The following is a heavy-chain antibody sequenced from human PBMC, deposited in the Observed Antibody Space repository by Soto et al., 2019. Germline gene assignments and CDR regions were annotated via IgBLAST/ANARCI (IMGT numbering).Heavy chain of an antibody. CDR1: ADTFTSYY. Sequence: ASVKVSCKAPADTFTSYYIHWVRQAPGHGLEWMGIINPNGGSTRFAQTFQGRITMTRDTSTSTVYMELRSLRSEDTAIYYCATRTYSGALHGHADVDVWGQGTTVTVSS. CDR2: INPNGGST. J-gene: IGHJ6*02. D-gene: IGHD2-21*01. CDR3: ATRTYSGALHGHADVDV. V-gene: IGHV1-46*01.